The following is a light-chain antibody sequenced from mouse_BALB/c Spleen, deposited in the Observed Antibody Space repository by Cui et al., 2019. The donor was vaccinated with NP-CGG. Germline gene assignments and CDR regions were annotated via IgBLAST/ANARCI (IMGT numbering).Light chain of an antibody. J-gene: IGLJ1*01. Sequence: QPVVTQESALTTSPGEPVTFTCRSSTGAVPTSNYANWVQEKPDHLFTGLIGGTNNRPPGVPARFSGSLIGDKAALTITGAQTEDEAIYFCALWYSNHWVFGGGTKLTVL. V-gene: IGLV1*01. CDR2: GTN. CDR3: ALWYSNHWV. CDR1: TGAVPTSNY.